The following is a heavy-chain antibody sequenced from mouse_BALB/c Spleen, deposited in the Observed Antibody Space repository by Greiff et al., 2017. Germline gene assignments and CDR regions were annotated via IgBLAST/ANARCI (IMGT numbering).Heavy chain of an antibody. D-gene: IGHD5-1*01. Sequence: EVHLVESGGGLVKPGGSLKLSCAASGFTFSDYYMYWVRQTPEKRLEWVATISDGGSYTYYPDSVKGRFTISRDNAKNNLYLQMSSLKSEDTAMYYCARASTRFAYWGQGTLVTVSA. V-gene: IGHV5-4*02. CDR1: GFTFSDYY. CDR2: ISDGGSYT. J-gene: IGHJ3*01. CDR3: ARASTRFAY.